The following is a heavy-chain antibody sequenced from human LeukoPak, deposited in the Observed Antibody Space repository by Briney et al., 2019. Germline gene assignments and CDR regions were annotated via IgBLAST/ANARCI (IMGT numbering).Heavy chain of an antibody. CDR1: GYSFTSYW. CDR3: ARLSGSSGYYLTPIDY. D-gene: IGHD3-22*01. CDR2: IYPGDSDT. J-gene: IGHJ4*02. Sequence: GESLKISCKGSGYSFTSYWIGWVRQMPGKGLEWMGIIYPGDSDTRYSPSFQGQVTISADKSISTAYLQWSSLKASDTAMYYCARLSGSSGYYLTPIDYWAQGTLVTVSS. V-gene: IGHV5-51*01.